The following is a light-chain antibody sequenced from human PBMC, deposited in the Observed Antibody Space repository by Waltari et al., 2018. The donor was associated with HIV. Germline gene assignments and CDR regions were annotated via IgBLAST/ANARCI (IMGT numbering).Light chain of an antibody. Sequence: SYELTQPPSMYVSPGQEASITCSGDKLGNKYACWYQQKPGQSPLLVIDHDSKRPSGIPERFSGSNSGNTATLTISGTQAMDEADYYCQAWDSSTVVFGGGTKLTVL. CDR1: KLGNKY. J-gene: IGLJ2*01. V-gene: IGLV3-1*01. CDR2: HDS. CDR3: QAWDSSTVV.